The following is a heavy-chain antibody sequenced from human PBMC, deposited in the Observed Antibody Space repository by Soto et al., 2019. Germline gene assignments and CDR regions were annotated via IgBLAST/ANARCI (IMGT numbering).Heavy chain of an antibody. D-gene: IGHD2-2*01. CDR2: IIPIFGTA. CDR1: GGTFSSYA. V-gene: IGHV1-69*13. Sequence: SVKVSCKASGGTFSSYAISWVRQAPGQGLEWMGGIIPIFGTANYAQKFQGRVTITADESTSTAYMELSSLRSEDTAVYYCARAPFYCSSTSCYQRWFDPWGQGTLVTVSS. CDR3: ARAPFYCSSTSCYQRWFDP. J-gene: IGHJ5*02.